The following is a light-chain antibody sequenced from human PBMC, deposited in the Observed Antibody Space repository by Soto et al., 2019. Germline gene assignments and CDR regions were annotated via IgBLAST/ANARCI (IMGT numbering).Light chain of an antibody. Sequence: IQMTQSPSSLSASVGDRVTITCQASQDISKNLNWYQQKPGKAPKLLIYDASSLQTGVPSRFSGSGSATHFTCTSGRLQPEDMATYYCQQYDNRLPITFGQGTRLEIK. J-gene: IGKJ5*01. V-gene: IGKV1-33*01. CDR1: QDISKN. CDR3: QQYDNRLPIT. CDR2: DAS.